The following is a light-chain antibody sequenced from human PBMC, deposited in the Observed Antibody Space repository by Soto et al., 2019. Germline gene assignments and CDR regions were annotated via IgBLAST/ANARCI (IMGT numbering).Light chain of an antibody. V-gene: IGKV1-5*01. CDR2: VAY. CDR3: KHYNSYSEA. CDR1: QSISSW. Sequence: DIHMTQSLPPVYASVGDKVNISWRASQSISSWLAWYQQKPGKAHNLVIYVAYSLQSGVQSRFSGSGSGTEFTLTIRSLQPDDFATYYCKHYNSYSEAFGQGTKVDIK. J-gene: IGKJ1*01.